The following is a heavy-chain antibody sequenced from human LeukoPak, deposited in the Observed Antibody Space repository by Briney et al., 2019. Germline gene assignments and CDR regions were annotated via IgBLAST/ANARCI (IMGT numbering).Heavy chain of an antibody. D-gene: IGHD2-2*01. CDR2: ISYDGSNK. J-gene: IGHJ6*03. Sequence: GRSLRLSCAASGFTFSSYAMHWVRQAPGKGLEWVAVISYDGSNKYYADSVKGRFTISRDNSKNTLYLQMNSLRAEDTAVYYCARDRVPAAKNYYYYMDVWGKGTTVTVSS. CDR3: ARDRVPAAKNYYYYMDV. CDR1: GFTFSSYA. V-gene: IGHV3-30-3*01.